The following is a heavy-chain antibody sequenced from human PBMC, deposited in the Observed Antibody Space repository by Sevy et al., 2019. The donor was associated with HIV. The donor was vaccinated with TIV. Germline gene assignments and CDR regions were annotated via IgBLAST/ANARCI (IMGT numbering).Heavy chain of an antibody. CDR3: ARESYDFWTGPVDYDYGMDV. CDR2: INPKSGAT. J-gene: IGHJ6*02. CDR1: GYSFSDSGYY. V-gene: IGHV1-2*02. D-gene: IGHD3-3*01. Sequence: ASVKVSCKAFGYSFSDSGYYVDWVRQAPGQGLEWMGWINPKSGATKYAQKFQGRVTMTRDTSVSTANMELTRLTSDDTAVYYCARESYDFWTGPVDYDYGMDVWGQGTTVTVSS.